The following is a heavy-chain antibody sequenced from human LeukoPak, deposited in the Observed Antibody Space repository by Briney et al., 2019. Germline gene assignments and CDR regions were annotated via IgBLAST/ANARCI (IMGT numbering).Heavy chain of an antibody. CDR3: ARGGSYHVPGDY. D-gene: IGHD1-26*01. J-gene: IGHJ4*02. CDR2: IYYSGST. CDR1: GGSISSGGYY. V-gene: IGHV4-31*03. Sequence: SETLCLTCTVSGGSISSGGYYWSGIRQHPGKGLEWIGYIYYSGSTYYNPSLKSRVTISVDTSKNQFSLKLSSVTAADTAVYYCARGGSYHVPGDYWGQGTLVTVSS.